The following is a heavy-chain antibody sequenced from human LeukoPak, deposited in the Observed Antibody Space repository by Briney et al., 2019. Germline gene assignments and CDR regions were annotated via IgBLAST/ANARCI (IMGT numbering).Heavy chain of an antibody. D-gene: IGHD2-2*01. CDR3: ARLGCSSTSCYHYFDY. CDR2: IYPGDSDT. V-gene: IGHV5-51*01. CDR1: GYSFTSYW. Sequence: GESLKISCKGSGYSFTSYWIGWVRQTPGKGLEWMGIIYPGDSDTRYSPSFQGQVTISADKSISTAYLQWSSLKASDTAMYYCARLGCSSTSCYHYFDYWGQGTLVTVSS. J-gene: IGHJ4*02.